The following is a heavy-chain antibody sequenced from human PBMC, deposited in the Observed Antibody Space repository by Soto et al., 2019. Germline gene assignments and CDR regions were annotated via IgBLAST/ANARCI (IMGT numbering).Heavy chain of an antibody. CDR1: GFTFSDYY. Sequence: GGSLRLSCAASGFTFSDYYMSWIRQAPGKGLEWVSYISSSISYTNYADSVKGRFTISRDNAKNSLYLQMNSLRAEDTAVYYCARYIYGYVDYWGQGTLVTVSS. J-gene: IGHJ4*02. CDR3: ARYIYGYVDY. V-gene: IGHV3-11*06. CDR2: ISSSISYT. D-gene: IGHD5-18*01.